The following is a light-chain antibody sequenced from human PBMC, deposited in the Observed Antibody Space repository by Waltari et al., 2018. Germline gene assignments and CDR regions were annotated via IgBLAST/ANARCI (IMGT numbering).Light chain of an antibody. V-gene: IGKV3-20*01. CDR2: GAS. J-gene: IGKJ4*01. CDR1: QTINNNF. CDR3: QQYDGSILT. Sequence: IVLTQSPDTLSLSQGQRATLPCRPSQTINNNFLVWYQQKPGQAPRLLIHGASSRATGFPDRFSGSGSGTDFTLTISRLEPEDVAVYYCQQYDGSILTFGGGTKVEI.